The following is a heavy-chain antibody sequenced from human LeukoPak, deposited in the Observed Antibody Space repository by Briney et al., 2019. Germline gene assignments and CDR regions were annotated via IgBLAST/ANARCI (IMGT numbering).Heavy chain of an antibody. CDR1: GGSISNYY. Sequence: SETLSLTCTVPGGSISNYYWSWIRQPPGKGLEWIGNIYYSGSTNYNPTLKSRVTISVDTSKNQFSLKLSSVTAADTAVYYCARVISLSGYLDYWGQGTLVTVSS. D-gene: IGHD3-3*01. V-gene: IGHV4-59*01. CDR2: IYYSGST. CDR3: ARVISLSGYLDY. J-gene: IGHJ4*02.